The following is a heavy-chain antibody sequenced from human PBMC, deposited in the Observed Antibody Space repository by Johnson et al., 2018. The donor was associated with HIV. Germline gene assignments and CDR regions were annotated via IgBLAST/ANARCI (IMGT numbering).Heavy chain of an antibody. CDR3: ARDSTVAHDAFDI. D-gene: IGHD4-23*01. CDR1: GFTFSSYA. J-gene: IGHJ3*02. CDR2: ISGSGGST. V-gene: IGHV3-23*04. Sequence: VQLVESGGGLVQPGGSLRLSCAASGFTFSSYAMSWVRQAPGKGLEWVSVISGSGGSTYYADSVKGRFTISRDNSKSTLYLQMDSLRVEDTALYYCARDSTVAHDAFDIWGQGTMVTVSS.